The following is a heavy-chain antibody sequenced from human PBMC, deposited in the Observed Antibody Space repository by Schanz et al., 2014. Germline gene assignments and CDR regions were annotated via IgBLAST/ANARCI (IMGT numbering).Heavy chain of an antibody. CDR1: GNTLTGFG. CDR2: ISGCSGNS. J-gene: IGHJ6*02. V-gene: IGHV1-18*01. Sequence: QVQLVQSGAEVKKPGASVKVSCKASGNTLTGFGASGGRQPPGQGREWMGWISGCSGNSKYAQKLQGRVTMTPDTSTNTAYMERRSLTSDDTAVYYCARFNSGSHSPPYYYYGMDVWGQGTTVTVSS. CDR3: ARFNSGSHSPPYYYYGMDV. D-gene: IGHD1-26*01.